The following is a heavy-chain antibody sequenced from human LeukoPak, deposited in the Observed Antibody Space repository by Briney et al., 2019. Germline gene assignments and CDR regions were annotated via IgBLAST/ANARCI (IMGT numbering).Heavy chain of an antibody. V-gene: IGHV4-59*01. CDR3: ARGGINTVTNRFDY. D-gene: IGHD4-17*01. CDR2: IYYSGST. Sequence: SETLSLTCTVSGGSISSYYWSWIRQPPGKGLEWIGYIYYSGSTNYNPSLKSRVTISVDTSKNQFSLKLSSVTAADTAVYYCARGGINTVTNRFDYWGQGTLVAVSS. CDR1: GGSISSYY. J-gene: IGHJ4*02.